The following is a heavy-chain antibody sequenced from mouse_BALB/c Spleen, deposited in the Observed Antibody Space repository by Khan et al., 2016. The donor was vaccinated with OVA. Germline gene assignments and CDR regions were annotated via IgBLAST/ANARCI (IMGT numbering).Heavy chain of an antibody. D-gene: IGHD2-1*01. CDR2: MSSGSSTI. V-gene: IGHV5-17*02. Sequence: EVQLVESGGGLVQPGGSRKLSCAASGFTFSSFGMHWVRQAPKKGLEWVAYMSSGSSTIYYVDTVKGRFTISRDTPKNTLFLQMTSLRSEDTAMYYCARSGGNFHWYFDVWGAWTSVTVSS. CDR1: GFTFSSFG. J-gene: IGHJ1*01. CDR3: ARSGGNFHWYFDV.